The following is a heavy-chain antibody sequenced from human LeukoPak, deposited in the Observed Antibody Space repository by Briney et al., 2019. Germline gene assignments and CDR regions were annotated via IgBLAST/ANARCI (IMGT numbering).Heavy chain of an antibody. CDR3: ARAVYGSGSYCYFDY. Sequence: PSETLSLTCTVSGGSISSYYWSWIRQPPGKGPEWIGYIYYSGSTNYNPSLKSRVTISVDTSKNQFSLKLSSVTAADTAVYYCARAVYGSGSYCYFDYWGQGTLVTVSS. CDR1: GGSISSYY. CDR2: IYYSGST. V-gene: IGHV4-59*01. D-gene: IGHD3-10*01. J-gene: IGHJ4*02.